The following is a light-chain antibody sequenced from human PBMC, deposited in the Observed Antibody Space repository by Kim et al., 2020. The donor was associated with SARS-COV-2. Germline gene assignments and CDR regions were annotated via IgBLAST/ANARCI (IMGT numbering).Light chain of an antibody. J-gene: IGLJ3*02. V-gene: IGLV2-14*03. CDR2: DVG. Sequence: SCTGSRSVVCGYDCVCCDQQRQGKARKVMIDDVGERLSGVSNRFSGSKSGNTGYLTISWRQAEDEGHYYSTSYSSKSSWVFGGGTKVTVL. CDR3: TSYSSKSSWV. CDR1: RSVVCGYDC.